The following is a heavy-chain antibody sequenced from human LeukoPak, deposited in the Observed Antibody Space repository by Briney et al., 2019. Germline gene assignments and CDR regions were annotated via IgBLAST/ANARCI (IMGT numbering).Heavy chain of an antibody. CDR1: GFTFSSYG. CDR2: ISYDGSNK. J-gene: IGHJ4*02. D-gene: IGHD3-22*01. Sequence: GGSLRLSCAASGFTFSSYGMHWVRQALGKGLEWVAVISYDGSNKYYADSVKGRFTISRDNSKNTLYLQMNSLRAEDTAVYYCATTYYYDSSGYRFDYWGQGTLVTVSS. V-gene: IGHV3-30*03. CDR3: ATTYYYDSSGYRFDY.